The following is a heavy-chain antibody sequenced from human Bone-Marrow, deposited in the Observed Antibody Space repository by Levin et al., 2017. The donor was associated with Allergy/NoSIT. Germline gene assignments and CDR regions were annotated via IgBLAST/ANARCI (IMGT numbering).Heavy chain of an antibody. D-gene: IGHD1-1*01. J-gene: IGHJ6*02. CDR3: ARSFKTGTPPDGMDV. Sequence: ASVKVSCAASGFTFDIYWMHWVRQAPGKGLVWVSRLNSDGSSTTYADSVKGRFTISRDNAKNTLYLQMNSLRAEDTAVYYCARSFKTGTPPDGMDVWGQGTTVTVSS. CDR2: LNSDGSST. V-gene: IGHV3-74*01. CDR1: GFTFDIYW.